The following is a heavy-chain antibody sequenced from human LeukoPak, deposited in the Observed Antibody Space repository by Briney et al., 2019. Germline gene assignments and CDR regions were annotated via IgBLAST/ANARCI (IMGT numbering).Heavy chain of an antibody. CDR2: MNPNSGNT. V-gene: IGHV1-8*01. D-gene: IGHD3-10*01. CDR3: ARLYRGWGGDAFDI. CDR1: GYTFTSYD. Sequence: EASVKVSCKASGYTFTSYDINWVRQATGQGLEWMGWMNPNSGNTGYAQKFQGRVTMTRNTSISTAYMELSSLRSEDTAVYYCARLYRGWGGDAFDIWGQGTMVTVSS. J-gene: IGHJ3*02.